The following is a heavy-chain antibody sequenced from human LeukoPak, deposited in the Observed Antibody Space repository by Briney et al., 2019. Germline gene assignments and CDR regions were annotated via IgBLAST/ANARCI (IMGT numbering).Heavy chain of an antibody. CDR1: GFTFSSYS. V-gene: IGHV3-48*04. CDR2: ISSSSCTI. Sequence: GGSLRLFCVASGFTFSSYSTNWVRQAPGKGREWVSYISSSSCTIYYADSVKGGFTVSRDNAKNSVYLQVNSLRAEDTAVYYCPRVRKSPQIQLYYPYMDVWGKGTTVTVSS. D-gene: IGHD5-18*01. J-gene: IGHJ6*03. CDR3: PRVRKSPQIQLYYPYMDV.